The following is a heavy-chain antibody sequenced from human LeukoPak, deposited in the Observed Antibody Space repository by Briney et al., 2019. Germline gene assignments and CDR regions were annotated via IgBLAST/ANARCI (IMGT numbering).Heavy chain of an antibody. J-gene: IGHJ4*02. CDR3: ARLSDDRFDY. Sequence: GGSLRLSCAASGFTVSSNYMSWVRQAPGKGLEWVSVIYSGGSTYYADSVKGRFTISRHNSKNTLYLQMNSLRAEDTAVYYYARLSDDRFDYWGQGTLVTVSS. D-gene: IGHD3-16*02. V-gene: IGHV3-53*04. CDR1: GFTVSSNY. CDR2: IYSGGST.